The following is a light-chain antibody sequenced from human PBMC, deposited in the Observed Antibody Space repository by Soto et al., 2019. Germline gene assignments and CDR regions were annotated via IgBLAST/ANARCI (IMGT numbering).Light chain of an antibody. Sequence: ETVMTQSPATLSVSPGERVTLSCWASESVNDNLAWYHQKPGQAPRLVIYDIFTRATGVPTRISGSGSGTEFTLTISSLKSEDFAVYYCQNYNNWPITFGQGTRLEIK. CDR2: DIF. J-gene: IGKJ5*01. CDR1: ESVNDN. V-gene: IGKV3D-15*01. CDR3: QNYNNWPIT.